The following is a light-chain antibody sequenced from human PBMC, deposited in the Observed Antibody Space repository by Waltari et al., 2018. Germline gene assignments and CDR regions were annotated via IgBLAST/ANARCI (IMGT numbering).Light chain of an antibody. Sequence: DIQMTQSPSSLSASLGDRATITCRAMQSLGTFLNLYQQKPRTAPKVLIYGASSLQSGVPSRFSGSGSGTDFTLTISSLHPEDFATYYCQQSYSAPRTFGQGTKLEIK. CDR2: GAS. CDR1: QSLGTF. CDR3: QQSYSAPRT. V-gene: IGKV1-39*01. J-gene: IGKJ2*01.